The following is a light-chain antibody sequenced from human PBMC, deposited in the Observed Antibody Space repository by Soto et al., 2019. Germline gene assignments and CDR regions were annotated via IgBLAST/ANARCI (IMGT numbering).Light chain of an antibody. CDR2: EAT. CDR3: SSYTSSSSYV. J-gene: IGLJ1*01. V-gene: IGLV2-14*02. Sequence: QSVLTQPASVSGSPGQSITISCTGSRSDVGSYRLVSWYQQHPGKAPKRMIYEATKRPSGVSDRFSGSKSGNTASLTISGLQAEDEAYYYCSSYTSSSSYVFGTGTKLTVL. CDR1: RSDVGSYRL.